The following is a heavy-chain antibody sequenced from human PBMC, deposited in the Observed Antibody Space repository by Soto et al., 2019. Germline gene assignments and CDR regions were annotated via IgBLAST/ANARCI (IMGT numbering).Heavy chain of an antibody. V-gene: IGHV5-51*03. CDR1: GYSFTDYW. J-gene: IGHJ2*01. D-gene: IGHD3-3*01. Sequence: EVQLVQSGAEVKRPGESLKISCEGSGYSFTDYWIGWVRQMPGRGLEWMGIINPDDSDVRFSPSFQGQVTITADKSISTAYLQWSRLKASDIAMYYCARSRWRVLGYFDLWGRGTLVTVSS. CDR2: INPDDSDV. CDR3: ARSRWRVLGYFDL.